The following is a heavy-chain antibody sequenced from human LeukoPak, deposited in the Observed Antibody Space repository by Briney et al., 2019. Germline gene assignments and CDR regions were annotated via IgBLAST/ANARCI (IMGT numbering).Heavy chain of an antibody. J-gene: IGHJ4*02. Sequence: ASVKVSCKASGYTFTSYAMHWVRQAPGQRLEWMGWINAGNGNTKYSQKFQGRVTITRDTSASTAYMELSSLRSEDTAVYYCARGIWTRTVSSYYLDYWGQGTLVTVSS. CDR1: GYTFTSYA. D-gene: IGHD3/OR15-3a*01. V-gene: IGHV1-3*01. CDR2: INAGNGNT. CDR3: ARGIWTRTVSSYYLDY.